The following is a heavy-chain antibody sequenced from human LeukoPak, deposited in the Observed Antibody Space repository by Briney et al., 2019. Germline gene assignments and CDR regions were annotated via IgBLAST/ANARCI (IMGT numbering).Heavy chain of an antibody. J-gene: IGHJ4*02. CDR2: MFPDGRT. D-gene: IGHD4-17*01. Sequence: GGSLRLSCAVSGFSVNDNYMSWVRQAPGKGLQWVSVMFPDGRTYYADSVKGRFTISRDLARNTLLLQMHSLRADDTAVHYCARTNPVYGDYDYWGQGTLVTVSS. CDR1: GFSVNDNY. V-gene: IGHV3-53*01. CDR3: ARTNPVYGDYDY.